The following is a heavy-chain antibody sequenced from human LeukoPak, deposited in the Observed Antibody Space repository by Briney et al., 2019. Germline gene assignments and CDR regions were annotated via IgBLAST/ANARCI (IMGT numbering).Heavy chain of an antibody. CDR3: AKAPGGVLLWFGEFIDY. D-gene: IGHD3-10*01. CDR1: GFTFSSYG. CDR2: ISYDGSNK. V-gene: IGHV3-30*18. J-gene: IGHJ4*02. Sequence: GGSLRLSCAASGFTFSSYGMHWVRQARGKGLEWVAVISYDGSNKYYADSVKGRFTISRDNSKNTLYLQMNSLRAEDTAVYYCAKAPGGVLLWFGEFIDYWGQGTLVTVSS.